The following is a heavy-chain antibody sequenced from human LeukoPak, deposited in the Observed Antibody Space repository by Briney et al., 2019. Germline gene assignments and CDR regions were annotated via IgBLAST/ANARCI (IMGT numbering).Heavy chain of an antibody. V-gene: IGHV3-7*01. CDR3: VYGGSYYVA. J-gene: IGHJ5*02. Sequence: PGGSLRLSCAAYGFTFSSYWMTWVRQAPGKGLELVANIKEDGSEKYYVDSVKGRFTISRDNAKNSLYLQMNSLRAEDTALYYCVYGGSYYVAWGQGTLVTVSS. CDR2: IKEDGSEK. CDR1: GFTFSSYW. D-gene: IGHD1-26*01.